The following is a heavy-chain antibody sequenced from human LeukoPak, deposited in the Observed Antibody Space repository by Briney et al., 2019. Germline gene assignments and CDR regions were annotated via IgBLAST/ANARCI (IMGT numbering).Heavy chain of an antibody. CDR1: GFTFSRYW. J-gene: IGHJ4*02. Sequence: PGGSLRLSCAASGFTFSRYWMHWVRQAPGKGLVWVSRINSDGSSTNYADSVKGRFIISRDNAKNTLYLQMNSLRAGDTAVYYCASDLKWELLQPFDYWGQGTLVTVSS. CDR3: ASDLKWELLQPFDY. D-gene: IGHD1-26*01. V-gene: IGHV3-74*01. CDR2: INSDGSST.